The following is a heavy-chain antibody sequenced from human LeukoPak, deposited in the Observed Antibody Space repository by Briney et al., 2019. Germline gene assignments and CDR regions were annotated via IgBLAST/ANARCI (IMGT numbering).Heavy chain of an antibody. Sequence: PGGSLSLSCAASGVTVSSNYMSWVRQAPGKGLEWVSVIYSGGSTYYADSVKGRFTISRDNSKNTLYLQMNSLRAEDTAVYYCARPAGRGAFDNWGQGTMVTVSS. J-gene: IGHJ3*02. CDR3: ARPAGRGAFDN. D-gene: IGHD3-10*01. V-gene: IGHV3-53*01. CDR1: GVTVSSNY. CDR2: IYSGGST.